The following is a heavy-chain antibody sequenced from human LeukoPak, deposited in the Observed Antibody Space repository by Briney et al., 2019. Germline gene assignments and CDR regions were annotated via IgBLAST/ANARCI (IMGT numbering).Heavy chain of an antibody. CDR1: GGSISSYY. V-gene: IGHV4-59*01. CDR3: ARARPPLLLWLTGPDYMDV. CDR2: IYYSGST. D-gene: IGHD3-10*01. Sequence: SETLSLTCTVSGGSISSYYWSWIRQPPGKGLEWIGYIYYSGSTNYNPSLKSRVTISVDTSKNQFSLKLSSVTAADTAVYYCARARPPLLLWLTGPDYMDVWGKGTTVTISS. J-gene: IGHJ6*03.